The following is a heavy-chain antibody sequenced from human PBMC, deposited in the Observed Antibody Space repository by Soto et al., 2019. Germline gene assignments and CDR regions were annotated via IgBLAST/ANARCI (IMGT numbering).Heavy chain of an antibody. V-gene: IGHV4-59*12. J-gene: IGHJ4*02. CDR3: ARDLEPSLRLGELSLPIDY. Sequence: SETLSLTCTVSGGSISSYYWSWIRQPPGKGLEWIGYIYYSGSTNYNPSLKSRVTISVDTSKNQFSLKLSSVTAADTAVYYCARDLEPSLRLGELSLPIDYWGQGTLVTVSS. CDR1: GGSISSYY. CDR2: IYYSGST. D-gene: IGHD3-16*02.